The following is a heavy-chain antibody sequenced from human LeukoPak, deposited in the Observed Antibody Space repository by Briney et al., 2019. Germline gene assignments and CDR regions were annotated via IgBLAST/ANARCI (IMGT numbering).Heavy chain of an antibody. J-gene: IGHJ3*02. V-gene: IGHV1-69*05. Sequence: SVKVSCKASGGTFSSYAISWVRQAPGQGLEWMGGIIPIFGTANYAQKFQGRVTITTDESTSTAYMELTSLRSEDTAVYYCARAWNAVTGIDAFDTWGQGTMVTVSS. CDR3: ARAWNAVTGIDAFDT. D-gene: IGHD1-20*01. CDR2: IIPIFGTA. CDR1: GGTFSSYA.